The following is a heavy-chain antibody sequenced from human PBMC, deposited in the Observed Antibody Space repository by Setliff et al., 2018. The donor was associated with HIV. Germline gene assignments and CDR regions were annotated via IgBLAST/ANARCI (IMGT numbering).Heavy chain of an antibody. D-gene: IGHD3-10*01. CDR2: VNPSGGST. V-gene: IGHV1-46*01. J-gene: IGHJ6*03. CDR3: ACTYYYGSGSPGSYYYYMDV. Sequence: ASVKVSCKASGYTFTSYYMHWVRQAPGQGLEWMGIVNPSGGSTSYAQKFQGRVTMTRDTSTSTVYMELSSLRSEDTAVYYCACTYYYGSGSPGSYYYYMDVWGKGTTVTVSS. CDR1: GYTFTSYY.